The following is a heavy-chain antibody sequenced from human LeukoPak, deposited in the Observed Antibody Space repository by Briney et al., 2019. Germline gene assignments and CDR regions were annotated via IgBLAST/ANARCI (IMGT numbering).Heavy chain of an antibody. CDR3: ARVLGYCSSTSCRLYYFDY. CDR1: GGSISSYY. V-gene: IGHV4-4*07. D-gene: IGHD2-2*01. Sequence: SETLSLTCTVSGGSISSYYWSWIRQPAGKGLEWIGRIYTSGSTNYNPSLKSRVTMSVDTSKNQFSLKLSSVTAADTAVYYCARVLGYCSSTSCRLYYFDYWGQGTLVTVSS. CDR2: IYTSGST. J-gene: IGHJ4*02.